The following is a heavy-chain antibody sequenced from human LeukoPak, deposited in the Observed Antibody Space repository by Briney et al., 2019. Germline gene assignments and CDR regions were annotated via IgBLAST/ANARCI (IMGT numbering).Heavy chain of an antibody. J-gene: IGHJ5*02. CDR1: GGSITGHY. V-gene: IGHV4-59*11. CDR2: VYDNGNT. Sequence: SETLSLTCTVSGGSITGHYWTWIRQSPGKGLEWIGFVYDNGNTNYNSSLQSRVTMSVDTSTNQLSLKMTSVTAADTAIYCCARVFRGVVTSNWFDPWGQGTLVTVSS. D-gene: IGHD2-21*02. CDR3: ARVFRGVVTSNWFDP.